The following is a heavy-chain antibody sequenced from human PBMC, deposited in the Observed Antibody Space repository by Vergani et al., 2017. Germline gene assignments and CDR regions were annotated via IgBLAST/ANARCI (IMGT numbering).Heavy chain of an antibody. D-gene: IGHD6-19*01. CDR1: GFTFSSYA. J-gene: IGHJ4*02. CDR2: ISYDGSNK. Sequence: QVQLVESGGGVVQPGRSLRLSCAASGFTFSSYAMHWVRQAPGKGLEWVAVISYDGSNKYYADSAKGRFTISRDNSKNTLYLQTNNLRSEDTAVYYCAGDTRVAVAGRGVIFDYWGQGTLVTVSS. V-gene: IGHV3-30*04. CDR3: AGDTRVAVAGRGVIFDY.